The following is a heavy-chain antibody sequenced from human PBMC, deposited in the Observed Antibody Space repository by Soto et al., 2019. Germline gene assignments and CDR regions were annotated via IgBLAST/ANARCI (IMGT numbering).Heavy chain of an antibody. J-gene: IGHJ4*02. CDR3: ARTDPPGSNVVTFDY. D-gene: IGHD2-21*02. CDR1: GFTFSSYS. Sequence: GGSLRLSCAASGFTFSSYSMNWVRQAPGKGLEWVSYISSSSSTIYYADSVKGRFTISRDNAKNSLYLQMNSLRAEDTAVYYCARTDPPGSNVVTFDYWGQGTLVTVSS. CDR2: ISSSSSTI. V-gene: IGHV3-48*01.